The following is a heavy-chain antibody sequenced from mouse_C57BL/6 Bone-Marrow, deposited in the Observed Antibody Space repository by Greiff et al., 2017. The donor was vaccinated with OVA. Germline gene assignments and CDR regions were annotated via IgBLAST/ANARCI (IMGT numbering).Heavy chain of an antibody. J-gene: IGHJ3*01. CDR3: ASAVFAY. Sequence: VQLQQPGAELVKPGASVKLSCKASGYTFTSYWMQWVKQRPGQGLEWIGAIDPSDSYTNDNQKFKGKATLTVDTSSSTAYMQLNSLTSEDSAVYYCASAVFAYWGQGTLVTVSA. CDR1: GYTFTSYW. CDR2: IDPSDSYT. V-gene: IGHV1-50*01.